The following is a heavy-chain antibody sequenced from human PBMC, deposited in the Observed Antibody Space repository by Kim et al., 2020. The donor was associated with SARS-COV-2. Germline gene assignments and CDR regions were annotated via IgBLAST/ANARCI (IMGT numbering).Heavy chain of an antibody. J-gene: IGHJ5*02. CDR2: T. V-gene: IGHV4-34*01. CDR3: AHSSGSYFFDP. Sequence: TNYNPSLKSRVNISGDTSKNQFSLKLSSVTAADTAVYYCAHSSGSYFFDPWGQGTLVTVSS. D-gene: IGHD3-10*01.